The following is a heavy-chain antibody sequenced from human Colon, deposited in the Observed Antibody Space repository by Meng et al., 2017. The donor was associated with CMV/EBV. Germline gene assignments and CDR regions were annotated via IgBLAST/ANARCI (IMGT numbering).Heavy chain of an antibody. CDR3: ARVLLWFGGGRYYGMDV. CDR2: TYYRSKWYN. J-gene: IGHJ6*02. CDR1: GDSLPSNSAA. Sequence: SQTPSLTGAISGDSLPSNSAAWNWIRQTPSRGLEWLGRTYYRSKWYNDYAVSVKSRITINPDTSKNQFSLQLNSVTPEDTAVYYCARVLLWFGGGRYYGMDVWGQGTTVTVSS. V-gene: IGHV6-1*01. D-gene: IGHD3-10*01.